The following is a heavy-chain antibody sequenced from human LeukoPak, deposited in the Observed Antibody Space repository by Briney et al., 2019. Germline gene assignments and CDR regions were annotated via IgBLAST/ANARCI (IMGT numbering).Heavy chain of an antibody. CDR1: GGSISRDN. V-gene: IGHV4-59*13. Sequence: PSETLSLTCTVSGGSISRDNWNWIRQPPGKGLECIGYIPYTVTTNYHPSLKSRVTILVDKSKNQFSLKLSSVTAADTAVYYCARGRDGDNSGAEYFQHWGQATLVTVSS. J-gene: IGHJ1*01. D-gene: IGHD4-23*01. CDR3: ARGRDGDNSGAEYFQH. CDR2: IPYTVTT.